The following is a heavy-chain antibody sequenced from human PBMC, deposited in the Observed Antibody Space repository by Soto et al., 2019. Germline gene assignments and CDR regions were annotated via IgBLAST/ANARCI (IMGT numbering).Heavy chain of an antibody. D-gene: IGHD4-17*01. V-gene: IGHV1-18*01. CDR3: ARGGTNDYGDRVPFDY. Sequence: QVQLVKSGAEVKKPGASVKVSCKASGYTFTSYAITWVRQAPGQGLEWMGWISGYNGNTNYAQKLQGRVTMTTDTSTRIVYMELRSLRSDDTAVYYCARGGTNDYGDRVPFDYWGQGTLVTVSS. CDR1: GYTFTSYA. J-gene: IGHJ4*02. CDR2: ISGYNGNT.